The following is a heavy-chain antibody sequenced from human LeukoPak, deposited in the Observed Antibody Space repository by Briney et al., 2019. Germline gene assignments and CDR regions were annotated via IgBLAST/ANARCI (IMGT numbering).Heavy chain of an antibody. CDR2: IYYSGST. D-gene: IGHD3-10*01. J-gene: IGHJ4*02. V-gene: IGHV4-39*01. CDR1: GGSISSYY. Sequence: PSETLSLTCTVSGGSISSYYWGWIRQPPGKGLEWIGSIYYSGSTYYNPSLKSRVTISVDTSKNQFSLKLSSVTAADTAVYYCARHLWFGEFLFYWGQGTLVTVSS. CDR3: ARHLWFGEFLFY.